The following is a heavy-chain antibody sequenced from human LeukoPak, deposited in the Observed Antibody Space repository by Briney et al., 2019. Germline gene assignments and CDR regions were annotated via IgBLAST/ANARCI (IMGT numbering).Heavy chain of an antibody. Sequence: PGGSLRLSCTASGFRFSNYAMNWVRQAPGKGLEWVSAISGSGGSTYYADSVKGRFTISRDNSKNTLYLQMNSLRAEDTAVYYCARDGVAVAGVKGHAFDLWGQGTMVTVSS. D-gene: IGHD6-19*01. V-gene: IGHV3-23*01. CDR1: GFRFSNYA. J-gene: IGHJ3*01. CDR2: ISGSGGST. CDR3: ARDGVAVAGVKGHAFDL.